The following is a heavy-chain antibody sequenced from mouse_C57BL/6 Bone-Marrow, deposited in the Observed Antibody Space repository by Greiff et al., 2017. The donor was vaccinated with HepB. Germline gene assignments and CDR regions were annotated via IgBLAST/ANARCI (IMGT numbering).Heavy chain of an antibody. CDR1: GFTFSDYY. D-gene: IGHD1-1*01. CDR3: AREAIGNNNYFYY. CDR2: INYDGSST. Sequence: DVKLVESEGGLVQPGSSMKLSCTASGFTFSDYYMAWVRQVPEKGLEWVANINYDGSSTYYLDSLKSRFIISRDNAKNILYLQMSSLKSEDTATYYCAREAIGNNNYFYYFLQDTTLTVSS. V-gene: IGHV5-16*01. J-gene: IGHJ2*01.